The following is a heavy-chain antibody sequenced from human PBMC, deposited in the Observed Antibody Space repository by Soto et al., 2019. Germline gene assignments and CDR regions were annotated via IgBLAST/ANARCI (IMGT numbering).Heavy chain of an antibody. J-gene: IGHJ4*02. Sequence: SETLSLTCTVSDGSIRTYYWSWIRQPPGKRLEWIGYIYDRGSTNYNPSLKSRVTISADTSKNQFSLKMISVTAADTAVYFCARHFQNYDYIWGNSLYNPFDQWGQGTLVTVSS. CDR2: IYDRGST. CDR1: DGSIRTYY. D-gene: IGHD3-16*02. V-gene: IGHV4-59*08. CDR3: ARHFQNYDYIWGNSLYNPFDQ.